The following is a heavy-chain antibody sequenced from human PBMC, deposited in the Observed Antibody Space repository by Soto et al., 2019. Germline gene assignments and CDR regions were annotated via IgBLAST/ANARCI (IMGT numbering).Heavy chain of an antibody. Sequence: EVQLVESGGGLVQPGGSLRLSCAGSALTASKNYMSWVRQPPGKGLEWVSVIYSGGTTYYADSVKDRFSISRDNSKITLYLQMDNLRAGDTAVYYCARGGSGSDWDCYGMDVWGQGTTVTVSS. CDR2: IYSGGTT. J-gene: IGHJ6*02. CDR1: ALTASKNY. D-gene: IGHD3-10*01. V-gene: IGHV3-66*01. CDR3: ARGGSGSDWDCYGMDV.